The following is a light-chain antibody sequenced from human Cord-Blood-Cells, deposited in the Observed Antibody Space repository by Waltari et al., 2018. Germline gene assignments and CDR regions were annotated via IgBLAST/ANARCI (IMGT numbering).Light chain of an antibody. J-gene: IGLJ1*01. CDR3: CSYAGSSTF. CDR1: SSDVGSYNL. CDR2: EGS. V-gene: IGLV2-23*03. Sequence: QSALTQPASVSGSPGQSITISCTGTSSDVGSYNLVSRYQQHPGKAPKLMIYEGSKRPSGVSNRVSGSKSGNTASLTISGLQAEDEADYYCCSYAGSSTFFGTGTKVTVL.